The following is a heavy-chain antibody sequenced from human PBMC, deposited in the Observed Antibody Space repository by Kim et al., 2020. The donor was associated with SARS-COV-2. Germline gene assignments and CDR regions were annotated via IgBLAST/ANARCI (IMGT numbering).Heavy chain of an antibody. CDR2: T. CDR3: ARTVAAAGIDY. V-gene: IGHV4-59*01. Sequence: TNYTPTLTRRITIAVDTSKNQFSLKVSSVTAADTAVYYCARTVAAAGIDYWGQGTLVTVSS. J-gene: IGHJ4*02. D-gene: IGHD6-13*01.